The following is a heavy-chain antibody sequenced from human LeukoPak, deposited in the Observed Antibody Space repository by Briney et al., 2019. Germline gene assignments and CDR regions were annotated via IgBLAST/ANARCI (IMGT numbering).Heavy chain of an antibody. J-gene: IGHJ4*02. Sequence: GGSLRLSCAASGVTFSSYAMSCGRHAPGKGLEWVSAISGSGGSTYYADSLKGRFTISRDNSKNTLYLQMNSLRAEDTAVYYCAKLTYYYDSSGYYWWGQGTLVTVSS. CDR2: ISGSGGST. D-gene: IGHD3-22*01. CDR3: AKLTYYYDSSGYYW. V-gene: IGHV3-23*01. CDR1: GVTFSSYA.